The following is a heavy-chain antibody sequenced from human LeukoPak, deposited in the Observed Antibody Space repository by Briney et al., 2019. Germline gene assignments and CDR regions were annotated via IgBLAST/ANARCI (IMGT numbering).Heavy chain of an antibody. CDR1: GFTFSSYA. D-gene: IGHD6-13*01. CDR2: VSDSGTNT. CDR3: AKARMGSSLFDY. Sequence: GGSLRLSCAASGFTFSSYAMTWVRQAPGKGLEWVSSVSDSGTNTYYADSVEDRFTISRDNSKNTLYLQMNSLRAEDTAVYYCAKARMGSSLFDYWGQGTLVTVSS. V-gene: IGHV3-23*01. J-gene: IGHJ4*02.